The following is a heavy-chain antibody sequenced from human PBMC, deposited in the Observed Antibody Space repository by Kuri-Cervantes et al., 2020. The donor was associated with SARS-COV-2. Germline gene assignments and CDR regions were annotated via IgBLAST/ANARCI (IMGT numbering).Heavy chain of an antibody. V-gene: IGHV4-59*01. J-gene: IGHJ4*02. CDR3: ARGGWSHDC. CDR1: GDSISSTY. D-gene: IGHD6-19*01. CDR2: VHYSGTT. Sequence: GSLRLSCDVSGDSISSTYWSWIRQPPGRGLEWIGFVHYSGTTSYSPSLKSRVTMSVDTSKNHFSLKLSSVTTADTAVYYCARGGWSHDCWGQGTLVTVSS.